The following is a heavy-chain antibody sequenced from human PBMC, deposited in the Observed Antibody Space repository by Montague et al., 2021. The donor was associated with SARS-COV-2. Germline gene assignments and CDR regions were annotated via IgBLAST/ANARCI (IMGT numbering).Heavy chain of an antibody. CDR2: TYYRSEWYN. D-gene: IGHD1-1*01. J-gene: IGHJ6*02. CDR3: TSGREGNYNVMDV. CDR1: GDSVCVDGAR. V-gene: IGHV6-1*01. Sequence: CAISGDSVCVDGARWSWVGHSSALGPEWLGGTYYRSEWYNDYPVSVRGRVTINPDASKNQFSLLLNSVTPEDTAIYYCTSGREGNYNVMDVWGQGTTVTVSS.